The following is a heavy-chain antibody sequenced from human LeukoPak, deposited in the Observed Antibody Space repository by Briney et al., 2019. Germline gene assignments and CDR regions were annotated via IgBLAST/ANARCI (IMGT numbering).Heavy chain of an antibody. Sequence: SETLSLTCAVSGYSISSGYYWGWIRQPPGKGLEWIGSIYHSGSTYYNPSLKSRVTISVDTSKNQFSLKLSSVTAADTAVYYCARQGIGGYYAFWSFDYWGQGTLVTVSS. J-gene: IGHJ4*02. D-gene: IGHD3-3*01. CDR1: GYSISSGYY. CDR3: ARQGIGGYYAFWSFDY. CDR2: IYHSGST. V-gene: IGHV4-38-2*01.